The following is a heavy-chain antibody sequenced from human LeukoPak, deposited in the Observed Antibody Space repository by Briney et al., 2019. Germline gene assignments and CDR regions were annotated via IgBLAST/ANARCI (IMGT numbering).Heavy chain of an antibody. CDR2: ISSSSGTI. CDR3: ARVRPGWYVDY. J-gene: IGHJ4*02. Sequence: GGSLRLSCAASGFTFSHYSMIWVRQAPGKGLEWVSYISSSSGTIYYADSVKGRFTISRDNAKDSMYLQMNGLTDEDTAVYYCARVRPGWYVDYWGQGTLVTVSS. CDR1: GFTFSHYS. V-gene: IGHV3-48*02. D-gene: IGHD6-19*01.